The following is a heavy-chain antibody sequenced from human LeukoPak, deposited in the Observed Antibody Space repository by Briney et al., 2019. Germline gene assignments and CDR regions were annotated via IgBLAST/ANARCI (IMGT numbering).Heavy chain of an antibody. CDR1: GFTFSDYY. J-gene: IGHJ5*02. D-gene: IGHD2-21*01. Sequence: PGGSLRLSCAASGFTFSDYYMSWIRQAPGKGLEWLSYISKNGKTIYYADSVKGRFTISRDNARKSVYLQMNSLRAEGTAVYYCAATGLLGDIPWGQGTLVTVSS. V-gene: IGHV3-11*01. CDR2: ISKNGKTI. CDR3: AATGLLGDIP.